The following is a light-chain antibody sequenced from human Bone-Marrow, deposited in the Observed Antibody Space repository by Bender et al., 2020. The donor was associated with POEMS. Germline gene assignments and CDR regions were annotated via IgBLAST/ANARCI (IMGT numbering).Light chain of an antibody. J-gene: IGLJ3*02. CDR1: ALPKKY. Sequence: SYQLTQPPSVSVSPGQTARITCSGDALPKKYAYWYQQKSGQAPVLVIYEDTKRPAGIPGRISGTSSGTQATLTISGAQVEDEADYCGYATDSSGSQRVFGGGTTGTVL. V-gene: IGLV3-10*01. CDR3: YATDSSGSQRV. CDR2: EDT.